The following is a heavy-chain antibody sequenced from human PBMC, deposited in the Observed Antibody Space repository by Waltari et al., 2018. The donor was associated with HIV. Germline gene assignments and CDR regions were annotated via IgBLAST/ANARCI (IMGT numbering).Heavy chain of an antibody. CDR1: GGFISSSSYY. Sequence: QLQLQESGPGLVKPSETLSLTCTVSGGFISSSSYYWGWIRQPPGKGLEWIGSVYYSGSTYYNPSLKSRVTISVDTSKNQFSLKLSSVTAADTAVYYCARRGYSGSWLDAFDIWGQGTMVTVSS. CDR3: ARRGYSGSWLDAFDI. CDR2: VYYSGST. D-gene: IGHD6-13*01. J-gene: IGHJ3*02. V-gene: IGHV4-39*01.